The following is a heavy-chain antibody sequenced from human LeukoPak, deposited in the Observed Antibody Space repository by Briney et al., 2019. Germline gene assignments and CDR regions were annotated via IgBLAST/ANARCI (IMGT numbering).Heavy chain of an antibody. CDR3: GRGGGAVDY. Sequence: PSETLSLTCTVSGGSISSYYWSWIRQPPGKGLEWIGYIYYSGSTNYNPSLKSRVTISVDTSKNQFSLQLNSATPEDTAVYYCGRGGGAVDYWGQGTLVTVSS. J-gene: IGHJ4*02. D-gene: IGHD2-15*01. CDR2: IYYSGST. V-gene: IGHV4-59*12. CDR1: GGSISSYY.